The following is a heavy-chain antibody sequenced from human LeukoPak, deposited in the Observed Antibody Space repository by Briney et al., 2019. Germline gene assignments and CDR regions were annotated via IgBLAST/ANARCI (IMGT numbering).Heavy chain of an antibody. Sequence: SETLSLTCTVSGGSISSYYWSWIRQPPGKGLEWIGYIDYSGSTNYNPSLKSRVTILVDTSKNQFSLNLSSVTAADTAVYYCVRGGGYGRSSWFDPWGQGTLVTVSS. D-gene: IGHD6-25*01. V-gene: IGHV4-59*01. J-gene: IGHJ5*02. CDR1: GGSISSYY. CDR3: VRGGGYGRSSWFDP. CDR2: IDYSGST.